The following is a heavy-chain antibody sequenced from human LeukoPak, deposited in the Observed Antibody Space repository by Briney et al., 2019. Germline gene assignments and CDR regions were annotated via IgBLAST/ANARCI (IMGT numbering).Heavy chain of an antibody. Sequence: SVKVSCKASGGTFSSYAISWVRQATGQGLEWMGRIIPIFGTANNAQKSQGRVTITTDESASTAYMELSSLRSEDTAVDYCARQRDYYDSSGSTHYFDYWGQGTLVTVSS. CDR1: GGTFSSYA. J-gene: IGHJ4*02. D-gene: IGHD3-22*01. CDR2: IIPIFGTA. CDR3: ARQRDYYDSSGSTHYFDY. V-gene: IGHV1-69*05.